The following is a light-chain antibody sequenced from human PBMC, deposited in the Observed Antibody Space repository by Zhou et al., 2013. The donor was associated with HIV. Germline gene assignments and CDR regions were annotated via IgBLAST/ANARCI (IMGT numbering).Light chain of an antibody. CDR3: QQFSTYSPIT. J-gene: IGKJ4*01. Sequence: DIQMTQSPSTLSASVGDRVTITCRASQSINTWLAWYQQKPGRAPKVLIYKTSILETGVPSRFSGSGSGTEFTLTIYGLQPDDFATYYCQQFSTYSPITFGGGTKVEV. V-gene: IGKV1-5*03. CDR1: QSINTW. CDR2: KTS.